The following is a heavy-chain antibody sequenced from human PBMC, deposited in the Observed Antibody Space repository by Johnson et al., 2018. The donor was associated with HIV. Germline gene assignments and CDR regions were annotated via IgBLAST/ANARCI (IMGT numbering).Heavy chain of an antibody. CDR3: ASRYGDYGLGAFDI. J-gene: IGHJ3*02. V-gene: IGHV3-30*02. Sequence: QVQLVESGGGVVQPGGSLRLSCAASGFTFSSYGMHWVRQAPGKGLERVAFIRYDGSNKYYADSVKGRFTISRDNSKNTLYLQMNSLRAEDTAVYYCASRYGDYGLGAFDIWGQGTMVTVSS. CDR2: IRYDGSNK. CDR1: GFTFSSYG. D-gene: IGHD4-17*01.